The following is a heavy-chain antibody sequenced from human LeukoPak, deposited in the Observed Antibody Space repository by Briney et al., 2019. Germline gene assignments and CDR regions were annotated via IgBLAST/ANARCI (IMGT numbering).Heavy chain of an antibody. D-gene: IGHD1-26*01. CDR2: ISYDGSNE. J-gene: IGHJ4*02. CDR1: GFTFSSYA. V-gene: IGHV3-30-3*01. Sequence: GGSLRLSCAASGFTFSSYAMHWVRQAPGKGLEWVAVISYDGSNEYYADSVKGRFTISRDNSKNTLYLQMNSLRAEDTAVYYCARGKLPHSGSYGLDYWGQGTLVTVSS. CDR3: ARGKLPHSGSYGLDY.